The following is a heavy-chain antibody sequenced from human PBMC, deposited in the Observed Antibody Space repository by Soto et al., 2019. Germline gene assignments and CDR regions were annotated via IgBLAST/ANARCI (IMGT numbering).Heavy chain of an antibody. D-gene: IGHD3-10*01. J-gene: IGHJ5*02. CDR3: AREFGWFDP. Sequence: LSLTCTVSGGSISSYYWSWIRQPPGKGLEWIGYIYYSGSTNYNPSLKSRVTISVDTSKNQFSLKLSSVTAADTAVYYCAREFGWFDPWGQGTLVTVSS. V-gene: IGHV4-59*01. CDR2: IYYSGST. CDR1: GGSISSYY.